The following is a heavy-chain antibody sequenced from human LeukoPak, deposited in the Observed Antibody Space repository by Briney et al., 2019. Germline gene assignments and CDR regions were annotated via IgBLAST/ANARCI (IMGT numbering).Heavy chain of an antibody. CDR1: GYTFTNYG. J-gene: IGHJ6*02. CDR3: ARNHYYDILTGYVTYGMDV. V-gene: IGHV1-18*01. CDR2: ISAYNGNA. Sequence: ASVKVSCKASGYTFTNYGISWVRQAPGQGLEWMGWISAYNGNANYAQRFQGRVTTTTDTSTSTAYMELRSLRSDDTAVYYCARNHYYDILTGYVTYGMDVWGQGTTVTVSS. D-gene: IGHD3-9*01.